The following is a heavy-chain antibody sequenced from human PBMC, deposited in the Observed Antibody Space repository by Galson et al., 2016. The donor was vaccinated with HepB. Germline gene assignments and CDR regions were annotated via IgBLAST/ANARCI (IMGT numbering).Heavy chain of an antibody. V-gene: IGHV3-30-3*01. CDR3: ARVSIAAFSYYSEDHGDY. CDR1: GFTFRNFA. D-gene: IGHD2/OR15-2a*01. J-gene: IGHJ4*02. CDR2: ITYDGSNE. Sequence: SLRLSCAAPGFTFRNFALHWVRQAPGKGLEWVALITYDGSNEFYADSVKGRFTISRDNSKNTLHLQMNSLRTEDTAVYYCARVSIAAFSYYSEDHGDYWGQGTLVTVSS.